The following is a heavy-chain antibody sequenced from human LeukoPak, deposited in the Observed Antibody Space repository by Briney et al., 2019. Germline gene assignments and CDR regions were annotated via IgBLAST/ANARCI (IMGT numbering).Heavy chain of an antibody. D-gene: IGHD1-26*01. CDR1: GYTFTGYY. CDR2: INPSGGST. V-gene: IGHV1-46*01. CDR3: ASWEYSGYVGY. Sequence: ASVKVSCKASGYTFTGYYMHWVRQAPGQGLERMGIINPSGGSTSYAQKFQGRVTMTRDMSTSTVYMELSSLRSEDTAVYYCASWEYSGYVGYWGQGTLVTVSS. J-gene: IGHJ4*02.